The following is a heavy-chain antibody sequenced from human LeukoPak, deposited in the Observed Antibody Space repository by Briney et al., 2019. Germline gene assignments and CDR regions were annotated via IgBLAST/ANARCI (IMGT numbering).Heavy chain of an antibody. Sequence: GRSLRLSCAASGFTFSSYAMHWVRQAPGKGLEWVAVISYDGSNKYYADSVKGRFTISRDNSKNTLYLQMNSLRAEDTAVYYCARWYGELAAFDIWGQGIMVTVSS. D-gene: IGHD3-10*01. CDR2: ISYDGSNK. CDR1: GFTFSSYA. CDR3: ARWYGELAAFDI. J-gene: IGHJ3*02. V-gene: IGHV3-30*04.